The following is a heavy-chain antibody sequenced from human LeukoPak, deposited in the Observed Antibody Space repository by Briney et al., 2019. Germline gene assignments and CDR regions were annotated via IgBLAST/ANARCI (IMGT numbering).Heavy chain of an antibody. J-gene: IGHJ4*02. CDR2: VRSKPYGGTT. CDR3: TRGSYNFAY. Sequence: PGGSLRLSCTASGFTFGDYAMSWIRQAPGKGLEWVVFVRSKPYGGTTEYAASVKGRFTISRDDSKSIAYLQMNSLKTEDTAVYYCTRGSYNFAYWGQGTLVTVSS. V-gene: IGHV3-49*03. D-gene: IGHD1-26*01. CDR1: GFTFGDYA.